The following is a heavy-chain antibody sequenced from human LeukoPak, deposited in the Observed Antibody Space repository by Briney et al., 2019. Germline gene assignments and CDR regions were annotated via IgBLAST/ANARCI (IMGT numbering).Heavy chain of an antibody. V-gene: IGHV4-30-4*01. J-gene: IGHJ4*02. CDR3: ARDLLNEGNHLDY. Sequence: PSETLSLTCTVSGGSISSGDYYWSWIRQPPGKGLEWIGYIYYSGSTYYNPSLKSRVTISVDTSKNQFSLKLSSVTTTDTAVYYCARDLLNEGNHLDYWGQGTLVTVSS. D-gene: IGHD4-23*01. CDR1: GGSISSGDYY. CDR2: IYYSGST.